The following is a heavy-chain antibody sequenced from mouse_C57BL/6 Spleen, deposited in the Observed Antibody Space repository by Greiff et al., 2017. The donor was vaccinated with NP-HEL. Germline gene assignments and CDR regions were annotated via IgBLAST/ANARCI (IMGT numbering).Heavy chain of an antibody. CDR1: GYTFTSYG. CDR2: IYPRSGNT. CDR3: APITTVVATRAMDY. Sequence: QVQLQQSGAELARPGASVKLSCKASGYTFTSYGISWVKQRTGQGLEWIGEIYPRSGNTYYNEKFKGKATLTADKSSSTAYMELRSLTSEDSAVYFCAPITTVVATRAMDYWGQGTSVTVSS. J-gene: IGHJ4*01. D-gene: IGHD1-1*01. V-gene: IGHV1-81*01.